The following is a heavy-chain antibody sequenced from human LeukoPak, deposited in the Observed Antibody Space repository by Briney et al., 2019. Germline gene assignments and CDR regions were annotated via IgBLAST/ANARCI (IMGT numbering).Heavy chain of an antibody. CDR2: IKDDGSAK. CDR1: GFTFSNFW. Sequence: AGSLRLSSAASGFTFSNFWMSWVRQAPGKGLERVANIKDDGSAKFYLASVEGRFTISRDNAKSSLYLQMNSLRAEDTAVYFCAREIIGAASFLDYWGQGTLVTVSS. V-gene: IGHV3-7*01. D-gene: IGHD3-10*01. J-gene: IGHJ4*02. CDR3: AREIIGAASFLDY.